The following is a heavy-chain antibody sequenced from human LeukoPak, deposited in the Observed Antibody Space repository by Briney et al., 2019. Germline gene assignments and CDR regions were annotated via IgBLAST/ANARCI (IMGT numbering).Heavy chain of an antibody. V-gene: IGHV1-69*05. CDR3: ASGEYDYVWGSYRYVAFDI. D-gene: IGHD3-16*02. J-gene: IGHJ3*02. CDR2: IIPIFGTA. CDR1: GGTFSSYA. Sequence: SVKVSCKASGGTFSSYAISWVRQAPGQGLEWMGGIIPIFGTANYAQKFQGRVTITTDESTSTAYMELSSLRSEDTDVYYCASGEYDYVWGSYRYVAFDIWGQGTMVTVSS.